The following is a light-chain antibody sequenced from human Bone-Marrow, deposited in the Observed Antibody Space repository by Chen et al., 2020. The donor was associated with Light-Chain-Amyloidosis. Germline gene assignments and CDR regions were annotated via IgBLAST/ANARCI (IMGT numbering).Light chain of an antibody. V-gene: IGLV3-25*03. CDR2: RDT. CDR3: QSADSSGTYEVI. J-gene: IGLJ2*01. Sequence: SYELTQPPSVSVSPGQTAIITCSGDDLPTKYAYWYQQKPGQAPVLVIHRDTERPSGMSERFSGSSSGTTATMTISGVQAEDEADYHCQSADSSGTYEVIFGGGTKRTVL. CDR1: DLPTKY.